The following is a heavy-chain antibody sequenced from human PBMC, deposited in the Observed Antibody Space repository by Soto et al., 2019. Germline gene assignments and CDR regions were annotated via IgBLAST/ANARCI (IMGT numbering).Heavy chain of an antibody. Sequence: SETLSLTCTVSGGSISSYYWSWIRQPPGKGLEWIGYIYYSGSTNYNPSLKSRVTISVDTSKNQFSLKLSSVTAADTAVYYCARVRERYSSGWYVWFDPWGQGTLVTVSS. CDR3: ARVRERYSSGWYVWFDP. CDR1: GGSISSYY. CDR2: IYYSGST. J-gene: IGHJ5*02. V-gene: IGHV4-59*01. D-gene: IGHD6-19*01.